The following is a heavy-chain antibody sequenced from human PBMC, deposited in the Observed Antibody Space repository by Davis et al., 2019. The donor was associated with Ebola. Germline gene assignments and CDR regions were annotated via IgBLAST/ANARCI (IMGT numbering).Heavy chain of an antibody. CDR2: IGTAGDT. CDR1: GFTFSSYD. D-gene: IGHD3-3*02. V-gene: IGHV3-13*01. J-gene: IGHJ6*04. Sequence: GGSLRLSCAASGFTFSSYDMHWVRQATGKGLEWVSAIGTAGDTYYPGSVKGRFTISRENAKNSLYLQMNSLRAGDTAVYYCARDAFLEWFGAGPMDVWGKGTTVTVSS. CDR3: ARDAFLEWFGAGPMDV.